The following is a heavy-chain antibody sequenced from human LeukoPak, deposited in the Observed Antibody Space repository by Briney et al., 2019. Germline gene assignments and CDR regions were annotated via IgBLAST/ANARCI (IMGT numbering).Heavy chain of an antibody. Sequence: GGSLRLSCATSGFTFSHYGMHWVRQAPGKGLEWVAVIWSDGTNTYYGDPVKGRFTISRDNFQRTVYLQMNSLRAEDTAVYYCARGRGGSYHYWGQGTLVTVSS. CDR2: IWSDGTNT. CDR1: GFTFSHYG. CDR3: ARGRGGSYHY. V-gene: IGHV3-33*01. D-gene: IGHD1-26*01. J-gene: IGHJ4*02.